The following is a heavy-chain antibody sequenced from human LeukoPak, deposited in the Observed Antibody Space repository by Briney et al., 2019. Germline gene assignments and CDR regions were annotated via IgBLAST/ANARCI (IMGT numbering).Heavy chain of an antibody. J-gene: IGHJ3*02. D-gene: IGHD1-26*01. V-gene: IGHV3-7*03. Sequence: PGGSLRLSCAASGFTFSSYWMSWVRQAPGKGLEWVANIKQDGSEKYYVDSVKGRFIISRDNAKNSLYLQMNSLRAEDTAVYYCASEVGAGLFDIWGQGTMVTVSS. CDR3: ASEVGAGLFDI. CDR2: IKQDGSEK. CDR1: GFTFSSYW.